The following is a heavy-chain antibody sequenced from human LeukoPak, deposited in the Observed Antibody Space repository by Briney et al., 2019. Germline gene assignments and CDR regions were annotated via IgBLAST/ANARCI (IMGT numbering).Heavy chain of an antibody. CDR3: AKSALSSSWFPFDY. J-gene: IGHJ4*02. CDR1: GFTFSSYG. CDR2: ISYDGGNE. D-gene: IGHD6-13*01. Sequence: GGSLRLSCAASGFTFSSYGMHWVRQAPGKGLEWVAVISYDGGNEYYADSVKGRFTISRDNSKNTLYLQMNSLRAEDTAVYYCAKSALSSSWFPFDYWGQGTLVIVSS. V-gene: IGHV3-30*18.